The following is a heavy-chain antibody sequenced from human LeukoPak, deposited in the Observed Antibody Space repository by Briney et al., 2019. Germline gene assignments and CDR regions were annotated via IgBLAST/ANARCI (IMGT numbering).Heavy chain of an antibody. J-gene: IGHJ4*02. Sequence: GGSLRLSCAASGFIFSNYAMSWVRQAPGKGLEWVSAISNNGGYTYYADSVQGRFTISRDNSKSTLCLQMNSLRAEDTAVYYCAKQLGYCSDGSCYFPYWGQGTLVTVSS. CDR3: AKQLGYCSDGSCYFPY. CDR1: GFIFSNYA. V-gene: IGHV3-23*01. CDR2: ISNNGGYT. D-gene: IGHD2-15*01.